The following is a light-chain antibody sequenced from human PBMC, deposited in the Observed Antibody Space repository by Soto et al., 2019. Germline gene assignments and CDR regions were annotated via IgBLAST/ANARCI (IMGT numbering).Light chain of an antibody. CDR2: YNN. J-gene: IGLJ1*01. V-gene: IGLV1-44*01. CDR1: SSNIGSNT. CDR3: AAWDESLTGFYV. Sequence: QSVLTQPPSASGTPGQRITISCSGSSSNIGSNTVNWYQQLPGTAPKLLIYYNNQRPSGVPDRFSGSKSGTSASLAISGLQSEDEADYYCAAWDESLTGFYVFGTGTKVTVL.